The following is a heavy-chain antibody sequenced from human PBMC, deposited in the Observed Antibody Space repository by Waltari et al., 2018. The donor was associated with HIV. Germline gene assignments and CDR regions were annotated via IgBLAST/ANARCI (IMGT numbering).Heavy chain of an antibody. CDR2: IYYSGST. CDR1: GGSISSYY. Sequence: QVQLQESGPGLVKPSETLSLTCTVPGGSISSYYWSWIRQPPGKGLEWIGYIYYSGSTNYNPSLKSRVTISVDTSKNQFSLKLSSVTAADTAVYYCARGPSPTPFQHWGQGTLVTVSS. CDR3: ARGPSPTPFQH. V-gene: IGHV4-59*01. J-gene: IGHJ1*01.